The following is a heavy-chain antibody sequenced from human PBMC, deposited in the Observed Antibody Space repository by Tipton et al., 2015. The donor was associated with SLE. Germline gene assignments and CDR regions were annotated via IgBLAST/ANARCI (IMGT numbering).Heavy chain of an antibody. CDR3: ARDQAVAGSYYFDY. Sequence: TLSLTCTVSGGSISSYYWSWIRQPPGKGLEWIGNIYYRGSTNYNPSLKSRVTISVDTSKNQFSLKLSSVTAADTAVYYCARDQAVAGSYYFDYWGQGTLVTVSS. D-gene: IGHD6-19*01. CDR2: IYYRGST. J-gene: IGHJ4*02. CDR1: GGSISSYY. V-gene: IGHV4-59*01.